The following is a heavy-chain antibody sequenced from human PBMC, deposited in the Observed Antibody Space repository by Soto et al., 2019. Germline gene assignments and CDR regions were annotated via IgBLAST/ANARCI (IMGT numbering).Heavy chain of an antibody. D-gene: IGHD5-18*01. Sequence: QVQLQESGPGLVKPSQTLSLTCTVSGGSISSGDYRWSWIRQPPGRGLEWIGYIYYTGSTSYNPSLKSRLTVSVDTSKTQFSLILTSVTASDTAVYYCARFVNPDSYCWLLDFDSWGQGTLVSVSS. CDR3: ARFVNPDSYCWLLDFDS. V-gene: IGHV4-30-4*01. CDR1: GGSISSGDYR. CDR2: IYYTGST. J-gene: IGHJ4*02.